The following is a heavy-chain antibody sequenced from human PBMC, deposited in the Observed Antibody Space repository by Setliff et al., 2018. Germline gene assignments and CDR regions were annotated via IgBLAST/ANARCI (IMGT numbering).Heavy chain of an antibody. CDR2: INHSGNT. J-gene: IGHJ4*02. CDR3: ARGGYSYGLGGFPLDY. V-gene: IGHV4-4*02. Sequence: SETLSLTCAVSGGSISSSDSNTNWWSWVRQPPGKGLEWIGEINHSGNTNYNPSLKSRVTVSVDKPKNQFSLKLSSVTAADTAVYYCARGGYSYGLGGFPLDYWGQGTLVTVSS. D-gene: IGHD5-18*01. CDR1: GGSISSSDSNTNW.